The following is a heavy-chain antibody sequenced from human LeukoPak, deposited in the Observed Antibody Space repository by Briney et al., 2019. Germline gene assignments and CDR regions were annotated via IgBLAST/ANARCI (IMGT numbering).Heavy chain of an antibody. CDR2: IFYTGTT. V-gene: IGHV4-59*08. CDR3: ARQLRSDAFDF. CDR1: GGSTTTFY. J-gene: IGHJ3*01. Sequence: SETLSLTCNVSGGSTTTFYWSWIRQPPGKGLEWIGYIFYTGTTHYNPSLKSRVTISVDSSKNQFSLSLSSVTAADTAVYYCARQLRSDAFDFWGQGTLVTVSS. D-gene: IGHD2-21*02.